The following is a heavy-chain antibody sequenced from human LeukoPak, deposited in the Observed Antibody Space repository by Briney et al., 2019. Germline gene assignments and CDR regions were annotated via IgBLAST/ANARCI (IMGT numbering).Heavy chain of an antibody. CDR3: ARQLNLDY. CDR2: TGPSGVTT. J-gene: IGHJ4*02. D-gene: IGHD1-1*01. CDR1: GFTFNNFA. Sequence: GGSLRLSCAASGFTFNNFALDWVRQAPGKGLEWISRTGPSGVTTYYADSVKGRFTISRDNSKNSLYLQMNSLRAEDTALYYCARQLNLDYWGQGTLVTVSS. V-gene: IGHV3-23*01.